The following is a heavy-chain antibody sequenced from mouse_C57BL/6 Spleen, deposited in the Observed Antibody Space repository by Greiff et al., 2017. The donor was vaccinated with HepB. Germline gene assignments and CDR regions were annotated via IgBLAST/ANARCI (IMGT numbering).Heavy chain of an antibody. CDR3: AREGFAY. CDR1: GYTFTDYY. Sequence: QVQLQQSGAELVRPGASVKLSCKASGYTFTDYYINWVKQRPGQGLEWIARIYPGSGNTYYNEKFKGKATLTAEKSSSTAYMQLSSLTSADSAVYVGAREGFAYWGQGTLVTVSA. CDR2: IYPGSGNT. V-gene: IGHV1-76*01. J-gene: IGHJ3*01.